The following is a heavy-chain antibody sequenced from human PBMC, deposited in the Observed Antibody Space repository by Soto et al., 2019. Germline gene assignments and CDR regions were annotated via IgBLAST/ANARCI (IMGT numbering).Heavy chain of an antibody. V-gene: IGHV1-18*01. CDR1: GYTFTSYG. CDR2: ISAYNGNT. Sequence: GASVKVSCKASGYTFTSYGISWVRQAPGQGLEWMGWISAYNGNTNYAQKLQGRVTMTTDTSTSTAYMELRSLRSDDTAVYYCARGLGIAARPTHYYYGMEVWGQGTTVTVSS. CDR3: ARGLGIAARPTHYYYGMEV. J-gene: IGHJ6*02. D-gene: IGHD6-6*01.